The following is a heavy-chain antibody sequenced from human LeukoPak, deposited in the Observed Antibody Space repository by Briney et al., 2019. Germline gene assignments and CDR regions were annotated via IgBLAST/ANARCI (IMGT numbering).Heavy chain of an antibody. CDR2: IDWNGGST. D-gene: IGHD3-9*01. CDR3: ARAAYRFTYYDILTGYSYLYYYYYMDV. CDR1: GFTFSSYG. J-gene: IGHJ6*03. V-gene: IGHV3-20*04. Sequence: SGGSLRLSCAASGFTFSSYGMSWVRQAPGKGLEWVSGIDWNGGSTGYADSVKGRFTISRDNAKNSLYLQMNSLRAEDTALYYCARAAYRFTYYDILTGYSYLYYYYYMDVWGKGTTVTVSS.